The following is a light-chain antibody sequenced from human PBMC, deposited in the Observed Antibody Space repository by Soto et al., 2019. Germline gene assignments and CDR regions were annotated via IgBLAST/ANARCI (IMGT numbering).Light chain of an antibody. CDR2: RNN. CDR3: AAWDDSLSGYV. J-gene: IGLJ1*01. V-gene: IGLV1-47*01. Sequence: QSALTQPPSASGTPGQRVTISCSGSSSNIGSNYVYWYQQLPGTAPKLLIYRNNQRPAGVPDRFSGSKSGTSASLAISGLRSEYEADYYCAAWDDSLSGYVFGTVTKLTVL. CDR1: SSNIGSNY.